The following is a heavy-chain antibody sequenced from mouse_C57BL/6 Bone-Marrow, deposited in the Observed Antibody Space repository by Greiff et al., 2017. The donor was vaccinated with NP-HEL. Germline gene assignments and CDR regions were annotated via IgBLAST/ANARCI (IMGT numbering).Heavy chain of an antibody. CDR1: GFSLTSYA. J-gene: IGHJ4*01. V-gene: IGHV2-9-1*01. D-gene: IGHD3-3*01. Sequence: QVQLKQSGPGLVAPSQSMSITCTVSGFSLTSYAISWVRQSPGKGLEWLGVIWTGGGTNYNSAFISRLSISKDNSKSQVFLKMNSLQTDDTARYYCASSPAVYAKDDWGKGTSVTVSS. CDR3: ASSPAVYAKDD. CDR2: IWTGGGT.